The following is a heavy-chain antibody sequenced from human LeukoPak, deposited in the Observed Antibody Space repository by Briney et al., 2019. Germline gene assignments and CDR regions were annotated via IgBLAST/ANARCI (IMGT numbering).Heavy chain of an antibody. CDR1: GFTFSHYS. V-gene: IGHV3-21*01. CDR2: ISSDSRYI. J-gene: IGHJ3*02. Sequence: GGSLRLSCAASGFTFSHYSMNWVRQAPGKGLEWVSSISSDSRYIYYADSLKGRFTISRDNAKNSLYLQMNSLRAEDTAVYYCARPDYGGNRGAFDIWGQGTMVTVSS. D-gene: IGHD4-23*01. CDR3: ARPDYGGNRGAFDI.